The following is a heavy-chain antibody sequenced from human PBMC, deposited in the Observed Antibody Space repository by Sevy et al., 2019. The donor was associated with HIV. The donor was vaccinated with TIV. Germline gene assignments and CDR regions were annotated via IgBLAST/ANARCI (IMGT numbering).Heavy chain of an antibody. CDR3: ARVSWTEYYFDY. CDR1: GGSISSGTFY. V-gene: IGHV4-31*03. Sequence: SETLSLTCTVSGGSISSGTFYWSWIRQHPGKGLEWIGYNFKSGSTYYSPSLKSRVTISVDTSKNQFFLKLSSVTAADTAVYYCARVSWTEYYFDYWGQGTLVTVSS. J-gene: IGHJ4*02. D-gene: IGHD6-13*01. CDR2: NFKSGST.